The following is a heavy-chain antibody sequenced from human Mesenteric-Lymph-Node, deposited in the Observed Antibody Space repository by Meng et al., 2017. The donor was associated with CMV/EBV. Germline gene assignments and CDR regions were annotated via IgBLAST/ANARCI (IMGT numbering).Heavy chain of an antibody. CDR2: IYSGGST. D-gene: IGHD3-22*01. CDR1: GFTVSSNY. CDR3: ARTNTYYYDSSGLLFGAP. J-gene: IGHJ5*02. V-gene: IGHV3-53*01. Sequence: GGSLRLSCGASGFTVSSNYMSWVRQAPGKGLECVSVIYSGGSTYYADSVKGRFTISRDNSKNTLYLQMNSLRAEDTAVYYCARTNTYYYDSSGLLFGAPWGQGTLVTVSS.